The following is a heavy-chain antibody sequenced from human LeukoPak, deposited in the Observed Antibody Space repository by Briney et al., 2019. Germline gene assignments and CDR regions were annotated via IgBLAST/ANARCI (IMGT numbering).Heavy chain of an antibody. D-gene: IGHD3-22*01. Sequence: GGSLRLSCVASGFTFSSHWMHWVRQAPGKGPVWVSRINSDGISTSYADSVMGRFTISRDNSKNTLYLQMNSLRAEDTAMYYCARGHYDDNGFYAHGDSWGQGTLVTVSS. V-gene: IGHV3-74*01. CDR2: INSDGIST. J-gene: IGHJ5*02. CDR3: ARGHYDDNGFYAHGDS. CDR1: GFTFSSHW.